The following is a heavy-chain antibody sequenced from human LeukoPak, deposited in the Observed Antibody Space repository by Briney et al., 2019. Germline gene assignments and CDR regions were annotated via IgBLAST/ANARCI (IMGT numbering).Heavy chain of an antibody. J-gene: IGHJ4*02. CDR3: ARASDYDSGGYYIGGTFDY. V-gene: IGHV3-23*01. CDR1: GFTFSNYA. Sequence: GGSLRLSRAASGFTFSNYAMSWVRQAPGKGLEWVSSISGSGGSTDYADSVKGRFTISRDNSKKTLYLQMDSLRAEDTAVYYCARASDYDSGGYYIGGTFDYWGQGTLVTVSS. CDR2: ISGSGGST. D-gene: IGHD3-22*01.